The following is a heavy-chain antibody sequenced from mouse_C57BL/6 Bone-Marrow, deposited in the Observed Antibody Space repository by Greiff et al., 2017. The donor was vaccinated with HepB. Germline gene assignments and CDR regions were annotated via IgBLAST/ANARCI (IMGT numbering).Heavy chain of an antibody. V-gene: IGHV1-9*01. CDR3: ARGHYYYYGPWFAY. D-gene: IGHD1-1*01. Sequence: VQLQQSGAELMKPGASVTLSCKATGYTFTGYWIEWVKQRPGHGLEWIGEILPGSGSTNYNEKFKGKATFTADTSSNTTYMQLSSLTTEDSAIYYCARGHYYYYGPWFAYWGQGTLVTVSA. CDR2: ILPGSGST. CDR1: GYTFTGYW. J-gene: IGHJ3*01.